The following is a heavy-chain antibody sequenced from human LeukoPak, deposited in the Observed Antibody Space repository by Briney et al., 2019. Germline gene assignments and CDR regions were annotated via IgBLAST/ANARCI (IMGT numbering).Heavy chain of an antibody. CDR3: ARGVAVAGTVAFDI. Sequence: SEALSLTCTVSGGSISSYYWSWIRQPPGKGLEWVGYIYYSGSTNYNPSLKSRVTISVDTSKSQFSLKLSSVTAADTAVYYCARGVAVAGTVAFDIWGQGTMVTVSS. CDR1: GGSISSYY. V-gene: IGHV4-59*01. J-gene: IGHJ3*02. CDR2: IYYSGST. D-gene: IGHD6-19*01.